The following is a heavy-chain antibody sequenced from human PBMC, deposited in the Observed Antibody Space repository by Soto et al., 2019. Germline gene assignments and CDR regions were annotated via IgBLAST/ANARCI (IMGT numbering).Heavy chain of an antibody. CDR1: GFTFSSYG. J-gene: IGHJ4*02. D-gene: IGHD3-16*01. V-gene: IGHV3-9*01. CDR2: ISWNSGNI. CDR3: AKDSEGGGFDN. Sequence: GGSLRLSCAASGFTFSSYGMHWVRQAPGKGLEWVSGISWNSGNIGYADSVKGRFTISRDNAKNSLYLQMNSLRAEDTALYYCAKDSEGGGFDNWGQGTLVTVSS.